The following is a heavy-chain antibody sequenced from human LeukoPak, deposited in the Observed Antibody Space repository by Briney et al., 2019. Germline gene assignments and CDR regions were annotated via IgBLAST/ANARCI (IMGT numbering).Heavy chain of an antibody. D-gene: IGHD1-26*01. J-gene: IGHJ4*02. CDR2: ISYDGSNK. V-gene: IGHV3-30*04. Sequence: GGSLRLSCAASGFTFSSYAMHWVRQAPGKGLEWVAVISYDGSNKYYADSVKGRFTISRDNSKNTLYLQMNSLRAEDTAVYYCAKDWLLGGDTGWGQGTLVTVSS. CDR1: GFTFSSYA. CDR3: AKDWLLGGDTG.